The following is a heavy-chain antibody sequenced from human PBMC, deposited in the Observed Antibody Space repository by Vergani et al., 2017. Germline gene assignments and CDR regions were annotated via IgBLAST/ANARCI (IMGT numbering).Heavy chain of an antibody. D-gene: IGHD3-22*01. Sequence: EVQLVQSGAEVKKPGESLRISCKGSGYSFTSYWISWVRQMPGKGLEWMGRIDPSDSYINYSPSFQGHVTISADKSISTAYLQWSSLKASDTAMYYCARVGWSYYDSSGYYYAPGGWFDPWGQGTLVTVSS. CDR2: IDPSDSYI. CDR1: GYSFTSYW. V-gene: IGHV5-10-1*03. J-gene: IGHJ5*02. CDR3: ARVGWSYYDSSGYYYAPGGWFDP.